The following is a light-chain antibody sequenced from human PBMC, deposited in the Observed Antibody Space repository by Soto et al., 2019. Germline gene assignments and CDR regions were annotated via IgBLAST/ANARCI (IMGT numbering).Light chain of an antibody. V-gene: IGLV2-14*01. J-gene: IGLJ1*01. CDR2: EVS. CDR1: SSDVGGYNY. CDR3: SSYTSSSRYV. Sequence: QSVLTQPASVSGSPGQSITISCTGTSSDVGGYNYVSWYQQHPGKAPKPMIYEVSNRPSGVSNRFSGSKSGNTASLTISGLQAEDEADYYCSSYTSSSRYVFGTGTKLTVL.